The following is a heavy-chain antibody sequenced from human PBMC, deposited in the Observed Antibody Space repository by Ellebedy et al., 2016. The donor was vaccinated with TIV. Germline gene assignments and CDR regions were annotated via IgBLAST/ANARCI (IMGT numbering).Heavy chain of an antibody. CDR2: ITGSGGST. V-gene: IGHV3-23*01. CDR3: IYRPGVVPGASHN. J-gene: IGHJ4*02. D-gene: IGHD2-2*01. CDR1: GFTFSDHA. Sequence: GESLKISCAASGFTFSDHAISWVRQAPGKGLEWVSAITGSGGSTYSADSVKGRLTISRDNSKNTLYLQMNSLRVEDTGIYYCIYRPGVVPGASHNWGQGTLVTVSS.